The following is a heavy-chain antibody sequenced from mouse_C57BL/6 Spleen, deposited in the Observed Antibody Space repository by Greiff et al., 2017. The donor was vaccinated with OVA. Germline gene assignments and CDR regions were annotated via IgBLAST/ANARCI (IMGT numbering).Heavy chain of an antibody. CDR2: INPSTGGT. Sequence: VQLQQSGPELVKPGASVKISCKASGYSFTGYYMNWVKQSPEKSLEWIGEINPSTGGTTYNQKFKAKATLTVDKSSSTAYMQLKSLTSEDSAVYYCARGGVVATGGYWGQGTTLTVSS. V-gene: IGHV1-42*01. J-gene: IGHJ2*01. CDR1: GYSFTGYY. CDR3: ARGGVVATGGY. D-gene: IGHD1-1*01.